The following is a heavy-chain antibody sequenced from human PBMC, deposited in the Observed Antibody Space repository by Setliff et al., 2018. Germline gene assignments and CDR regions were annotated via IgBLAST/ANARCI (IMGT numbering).Heavy chain of an antibody. V-gene: IGHV3-74*01. CDR2: MYTDGSTI. J-gene: IGHJ4*02. Sequence: PGGSLRLSCAASGFTFTSYWMHWVRQAPGKGLVWVSRMYTDGSTIFYADSVKGRFTSSRDNARNSVFLQMNNLRVEDTAIYYCARGPLAPFDYWGRGILVTVSS. CDR1: GFTFTSYW. D-gene: IGHD6-13*01. CDR3: ARGPLAPFDY.